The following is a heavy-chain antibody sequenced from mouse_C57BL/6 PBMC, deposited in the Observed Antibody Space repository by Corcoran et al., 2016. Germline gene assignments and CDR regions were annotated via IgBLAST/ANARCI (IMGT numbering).Heavy chain of an antibody. J-gene: IGHJ1*03. CDR1: GFNIKNTY. CDR2: IDPANGNT. CDR3: AREAIARGWYFDV. V-gene: IGHV14-3*01. Sequence: EVQLQQSVAELVRPGASDKLSCTASGFNIKNTYMHWVKQRPEKGREWIGRIDPANGNTKYSTKFQGKATITADTASNTAYMQLSSLTSEDTAIYYCAREAIARGWYFDVLGTGTTVTVSS. D-gene: IGHD6-1*01.